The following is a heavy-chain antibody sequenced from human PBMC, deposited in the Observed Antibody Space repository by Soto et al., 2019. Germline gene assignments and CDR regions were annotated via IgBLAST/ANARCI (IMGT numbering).Heavy chain of an antibody. CDR2: LSGSGGST. J-gene: IGHJ4*02. D-gene: IGHD1-26*01. CDR1: GFTFSSCA. Sequence: GGALRLSWAASGFTFSSCAMSGGRQAPGKGLEWVSALSGSGGSTYYADSVKGRFTISRDNSKNTLYLQMNSLRSEDTAVYYCAKDIYGWARGASNNDYRDQGPTITVAS. CDR3: AKDIYGWARGASNNDY. V-gene: IGHV3-23*01.